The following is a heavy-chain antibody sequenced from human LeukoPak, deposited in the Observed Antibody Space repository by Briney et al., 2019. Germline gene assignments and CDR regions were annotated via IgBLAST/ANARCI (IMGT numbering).Heavy chain of an antibody. J-gene: IGHJ4*02. CDR3: AKDLSTKWSLDY. CDR2: ISYDGSTK. V-gene: IGHV3-30*18. Sequence: PGRSLRLSCAASGFTFSSNGMNWVRQAPGKGLEWVAFISYDGSTKYYADSVRGRFTISRDNSKNTLYLQMNSLRAEDTTVYYCAKDLSTKWSLDYWGQGTLVTVSS. D-gene: IGHD2-2*01. CDR1: GFTFSSNG.